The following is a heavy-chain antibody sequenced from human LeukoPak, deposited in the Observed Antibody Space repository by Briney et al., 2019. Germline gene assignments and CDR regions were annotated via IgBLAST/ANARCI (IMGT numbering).Heavy chain of an antibody. CDR1: GFSFSDYS. CDR3: TKDERSGYSYGCDY. CDR2: ISDDGVNK. V-gene: IGHV3-30*18. Sequence: PGGSLRLSCAASGFSFSDYSMNWVRQAPGKGLEWVAVISDDGVNKYFAESVKGRFTISRDNSKKTLYLQMNSLRVEDTAVYYCTKDERSGYSYGCDYWGQGTLVTVSS. D-gene: IGHD5-18*01. J-gene: IGHJ4*02.